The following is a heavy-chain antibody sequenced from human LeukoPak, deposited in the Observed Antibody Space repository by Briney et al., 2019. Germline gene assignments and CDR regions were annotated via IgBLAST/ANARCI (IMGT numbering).Heavy chain of an antibody. CDR3: ARRHDYDFWSGYWPSRHNYYYGMDV. Sequence: SETLSLTCAVYGGSFSGYYWSWIRQPPGKGLEWIGEINHSGSTNYNPSLKSRVTISVDMSKNQFSLKLSSVTAADTAVYYCARRHDYDFWSGYWPSRHNYYYGMDVWGQGTTVTVSS. CDR1: GGSFSGYY. V-gene: IGHV4-34*01. J-gene: IGHJ6*02. D-gene: IGHD3-3*01. CDR2: INHSGST.